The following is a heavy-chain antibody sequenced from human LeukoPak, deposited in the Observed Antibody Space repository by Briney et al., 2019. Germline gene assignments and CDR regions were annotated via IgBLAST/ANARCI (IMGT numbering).Heavy chain of an antibody. D-gene: IGHD4-23*01. CDR2: IGTSSSTI. Sequence: GGSLRLSCAASGFTFSSYSMNWVRQAPGKGLEWVSYIGTSSSTIYYADSVKGRFTISRDNAKNSLYLQMNSLRDEDTAVYYCARHNYGGNSGDYWGQGTLVTVSS. J-gene: IGHJ4*02. CDR3: ARHNYGGNSGDY. V-gene: IGHV3-48*02. CDR1: GFTFSSYS.